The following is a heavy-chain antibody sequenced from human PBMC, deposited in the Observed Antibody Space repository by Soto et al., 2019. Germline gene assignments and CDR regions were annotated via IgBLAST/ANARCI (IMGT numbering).Heavy chain of an antibody. CDR1: GGTFSTYA. CDR3: ARPKGTYSSGYYYFDF. J-gene: IGHJ4*02. D-gene: IGHD6-19*01. Sequence: QVQLEQSGGEVKQPGSSVRVSCKTSGGTFSTYAINWVRQAPGQGLEWMGAIIPLFGTADYSQKFQGRVTITADESTSTAYMELSSLRFDDTAVYFCARPKGTYSSGYYYFDFWGQGTLFTVSS. CDR2: IIPLFGTA. V-gene: IGHV1-69*01.